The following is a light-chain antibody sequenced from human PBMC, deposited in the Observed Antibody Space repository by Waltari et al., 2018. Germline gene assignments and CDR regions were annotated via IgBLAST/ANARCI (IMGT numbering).Light chain of an antibody. CDR3: CSYASSSGYV. CDR2: YVS. CDR1: RSDVGGYYF. V-gene: IGLV2-14*03. J-gene: IGLJ1*01. Sequence: QSALTQPASVSGSPGQSVTISCTGSRSDVGGYYFVSWYQHIPGKAPKLMIYYVSNRPSGVSDRFSGSKSGNTASLTISGLQAEDEADYYCCSYASSSGYVFGTGTEVTVL.